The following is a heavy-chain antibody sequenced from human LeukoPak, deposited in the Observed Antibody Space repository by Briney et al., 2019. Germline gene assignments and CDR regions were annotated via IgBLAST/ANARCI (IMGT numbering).Heavy chain of an antibody. Sequence: GGSLRLSCAASGFTFSSYAMSWVRQAPGKGLEWVSAISGSGGSTYYADSVKGRFTISRDNSKNTLYLQMNSLRAEDTAVYYCAKDSARVATIQYCFDYWGQGTLVTVSS. D-gene: IGHD5-12*01. CDR3: AKDSARVATIQYCFDY. V-gene: IGHV3-23*01. J-gene: IGHJ4*02. CDR1: GFTFSSYA. CDR2: ISGSGGST.